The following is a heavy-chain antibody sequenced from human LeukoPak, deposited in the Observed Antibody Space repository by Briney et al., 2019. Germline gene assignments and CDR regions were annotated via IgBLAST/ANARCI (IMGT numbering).Heavy chain of an antibody. V-gene: IGHV3-21*04. Sequence: PGGSLRLSCAASGFTFSSYSMNWVRQAPGKGLEWVSSISSSSSYIYYADSVKGRFTISRDNAKNSLYLQMNSLKTEDTAVYYCTLYPYSSGWDFDYWGQGTLVTVSS. CDR3: TLYPYSSGWDFDY. CDR1: GFTFSSYS. D-gene: IGHD6-19*01. J-gene: IGHJ4*02. CDR2: ISSSSSYI.